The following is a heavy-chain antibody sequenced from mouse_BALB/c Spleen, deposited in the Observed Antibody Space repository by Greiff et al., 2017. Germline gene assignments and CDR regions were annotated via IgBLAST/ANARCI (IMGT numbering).Heavy chain of an antibody. J-gene: IGHJ3*01. V-gene: IGHV5-4*02. CDR2: ISDGGSYT. D-gene: IGHD2-4*01. CDR1: GFTFSDYY. CDR3: ARDRVTMITTAWFAY. Sequence: EVQVVESGGGLVKPGGSLKLSCAASGFTFSDYYMYWVRQTPEKRLEWVATISDGGSYTYYPDSVKGRFTISRDNAKNNLYLQMSSLKSEDTAMYYCARDRVTMITTAWFAYWGQGTLVTVSA.